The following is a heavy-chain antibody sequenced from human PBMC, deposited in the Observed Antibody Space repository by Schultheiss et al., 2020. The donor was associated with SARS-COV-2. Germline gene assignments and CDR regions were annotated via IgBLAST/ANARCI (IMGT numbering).Heavy chain of an antibody. J-gene: IGHJ5*02. V-gene: IGHV1-69*06. Sequence: SVKVSCKASGGTFSSYAISWVRQAPGQGLEWMGGIIPLFDTANYAQEFQGRVTITADKSTSTAYMELTSLRSEDTAVYYCAREGSAGQWVSWFDPWGQGTLVTVSS. D-gene: IGHD6-19*01. CDR2: IIPLFDTA. CDR1: GGTFSSYA. CDR3: AREGSAGQWVSWFDP.